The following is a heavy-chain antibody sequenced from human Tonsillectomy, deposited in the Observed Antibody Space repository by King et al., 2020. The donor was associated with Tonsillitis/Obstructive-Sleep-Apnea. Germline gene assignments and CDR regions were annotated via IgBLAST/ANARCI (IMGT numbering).Heavy chain of an antibody. CDR2: IYYSGST. Sequence: QLQESGPGLVKPSETLSLTCTVSGGSISSYYWSWIRQPPGKGLEWIDYIYYSGSTNYNPSLKSRVTISVDTSKNQFSLKLSSVTAADTAVYYCARETDDAFDIWGQGTMVTVSS. CDR1: GGSISSYY. D-gene: IGHD1-14*01. J-gene: IGHJ3*02. V-gene: IGHV4-59*08. CDR3: ARETDDAFDI.